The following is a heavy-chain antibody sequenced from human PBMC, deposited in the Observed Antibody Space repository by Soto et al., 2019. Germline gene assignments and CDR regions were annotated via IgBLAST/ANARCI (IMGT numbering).Heavy chain of an antibody. V-gene: IGHV3-21*01. CDR2: ISSSCNYI. CDR3: ARHPDGSGYLEALYYFDY. Sequence: EVHLVESGGGLVKPGGSLRLSCAASGFTFSSYSMNWVRQAPGKGLGWVSSISSSCNYIYYADSVKGRFTISRDNAKNSLYLQMNSLRAEDTAVYYCARHPDGSGYLEALYYFDYWGQGTLVTVSS. J-gene: IGHJ4*02. D-gene: IGHD3-22*01. CDR1: GFTFSSYS.